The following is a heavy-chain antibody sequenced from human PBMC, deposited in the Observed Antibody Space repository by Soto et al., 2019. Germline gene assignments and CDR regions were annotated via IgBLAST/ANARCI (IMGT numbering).Heavy chain of an antibody. CDR2: IYYSGST. CDR3: ARAAAGTGYYYYYGMDV. V-gene: IGHV4-39*01. Sequence: SETLSLTCTVSGGSISSSVYYWGWIRQPPGKGLEWIGSIYYSGSTYYNPSLKSRVTISVDTSKNQFSLKLSSVTAADTAVYYCARAAAGTGYYYYYGMDVWGQGTTVT. J-gene: IGHJ6*02. D-gene: IGHD6-13*01. CDR1: GGSISSSVYY.